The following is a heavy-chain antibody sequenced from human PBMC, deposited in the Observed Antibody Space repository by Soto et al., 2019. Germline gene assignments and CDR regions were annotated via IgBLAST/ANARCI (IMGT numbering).Heavy chain of an antibody. Sequence: QVQLVESGGGVVQPGRPLRLSCVVSGFTFSSYGFHWVRQAPGKGLEWVAVIWYDGSKEYYADSVKGRFTISRDDSKKTVYLQMNSPRAEDTAVYYCARDQYWAFDIWGQGTMVTVSS. D-gene: IGHD2-15*01. V-gene: IGHV3-33*01. CDR2: IWYDGSKE. CDR1: GFTFSSYG. CDR3: ARDQYWAFDI. J-gene: IGHJ3*02.